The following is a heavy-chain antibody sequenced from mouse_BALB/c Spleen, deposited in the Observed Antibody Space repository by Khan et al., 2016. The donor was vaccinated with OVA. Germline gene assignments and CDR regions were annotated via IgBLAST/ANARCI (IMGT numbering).Heavy chain of an antibody. CDR3: ARALNYCGSWFAY. CDR1: GYTFTNYG. V-gene: IGHV9-1*02. J-gene: IGHJ3*01. CDR2: INTNTGES. D-gene: IGHD1-1*01. Sequence: QIQLVQSGPELKKPGETVKISCETSGYTFTNYGMNWVKQAPGKGLKWMGWINTNTGESIYADDFKGRFAFSLETSDSTAFLHINNLKNEDMVTYFCARALNYCGSWFAYWGQGTLVTVSA.